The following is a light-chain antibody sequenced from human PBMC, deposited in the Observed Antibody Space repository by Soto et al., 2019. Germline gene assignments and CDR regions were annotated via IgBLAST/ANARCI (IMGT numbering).Light chain of an antibody. Sequence: IVMTQSPATLSVSPWERATLSCGTSQSVSTNLAWYQQKPGQPPRLLIYDASTRATGIPARFRGSGSGTEFTLTISYLRPEDFAVYFCQQYHDWVTFGGGTKVDIK. CDR2: DAS. CDR1: QSVSTN. CDR3: QQYHDWVT. J-gene: IGKJ4*01. V-gene: IGKV3D-15*01.